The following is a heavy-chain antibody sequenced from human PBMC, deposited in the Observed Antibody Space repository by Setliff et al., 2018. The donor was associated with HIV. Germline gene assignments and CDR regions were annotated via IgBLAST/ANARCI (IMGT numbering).Heavy chain of an antibody. CDR1: GFPFSDYY. V-gene: IGHV3-11*04. Sequence: GGSLRLSCAASGFPFSDYYMSWIRQAPGKGPEWVSYISSSGSTIYYADSVKGRFTISRDNAKNSLYLQMNSLRAEDTAVYYCAPVRDGYNYFFDYWGQGTLVTVSS. CDR2: ISSSGSTI. CDR3: APVRDGYNYFFDY. J-gene: IGHJ4*02. D-gene: IGHD5-12*01.